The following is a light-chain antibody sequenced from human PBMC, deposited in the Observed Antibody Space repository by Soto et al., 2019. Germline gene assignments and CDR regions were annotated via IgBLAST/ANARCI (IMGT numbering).Light chain of an antibody. CDR2: AAA. CDR1: QGISSF. V-gene: IGKV1-8*01. Sequence: AIRMTQSPSSISASTGDRVTITCRASQGISSFLAWYQQKPGKAPKLLIYAAATLQRGAPSRFSAGGSGTEFTLTISRLQSEDFATYCCQQYLSYPYAFGQGTKLEI. J-gene: IGKJ2*01. CDR3: QQYLSYPYA.